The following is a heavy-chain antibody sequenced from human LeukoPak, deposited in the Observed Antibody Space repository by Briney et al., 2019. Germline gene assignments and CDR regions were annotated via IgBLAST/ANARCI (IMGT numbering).Heavy chain of an antibody. J-gene: IGHJ5*02. Sequence: SETLSLTCAVYGGSFSGYYWSWIRQPPGKGLEWIGEINHSGNTNYNPSLKSRVTISVDTSKNQFSLKLSSVTAADTAVYYCARGGGITIFGVALNWFDPWGQGTLVTVSS. V-gene: IGHV4-34*01. CDR2: INHSGNT. D-gene: IGHD3-3*01. CDR3: ARGGGITIFGVALNWFDP. CDR1: GGSFSGYY.